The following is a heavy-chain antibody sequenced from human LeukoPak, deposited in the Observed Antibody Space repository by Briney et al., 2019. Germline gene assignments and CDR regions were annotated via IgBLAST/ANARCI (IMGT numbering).Heavy chain of an antibody. V-gene: IGHV1-8*03. D-gene: IGHD3-22*01. J-gene: IGHJ3*02. CDR3: ARAANYYDSSGYYYVDDAFDI. Sequence: ASVKVSCKASGYTFTSYDINWVRQATGQGLEWMGWMNPNSGNTGYAQKFQGRVTITRNTSISTAYMELSSLRSEDTAVYYCARAANYYDSSGYYYVDDAFDIWGQGTMVTVSS. CDR1: GYTFTSYD. CDR2: MNPNSGNT.